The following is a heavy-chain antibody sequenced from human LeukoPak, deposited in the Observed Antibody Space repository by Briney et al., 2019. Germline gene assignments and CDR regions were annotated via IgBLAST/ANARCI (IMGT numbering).Heavy chain of an antibody. V-gene: IGHV1-8*01. CDR2: MNPKSGDA. CDR1: GYTFINYD. D-gene: IGHD1-26*01. J-gene: IGHJ5*01. Sequence: ASVKVSCKASGYTFINYDINWVRQATGQGLEWMGWMNPKSGDADYAEKFKGRVTMTRDTSTSTAYMELTSLTSDDTAIFYCARTGMGGNVWIDSWGQGTLVTVSS. CDR3: ARTGMGGNVWIDS.